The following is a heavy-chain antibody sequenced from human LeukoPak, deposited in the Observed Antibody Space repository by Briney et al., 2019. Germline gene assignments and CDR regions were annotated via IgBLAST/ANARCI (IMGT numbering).Heavy chain of an antibody. CDR2: INPNSGGT. D-gene: IGHD3/OR15-3a*01. CDR3: ARVASWTCDY. V-gene: IGHV1-2*02. Sequence: ASVKVSCKAPGYTFTGYYMHWMRQAPGQGLEWMGWINPNSGGTNYAQKFQGRVTMTRDTSISTAYMELSGLRSDDTAVYYCARVASWTCDYWGQGTLVTVSS. CDR1: GYTFTGYY. J-gene: IGHJ4*02.